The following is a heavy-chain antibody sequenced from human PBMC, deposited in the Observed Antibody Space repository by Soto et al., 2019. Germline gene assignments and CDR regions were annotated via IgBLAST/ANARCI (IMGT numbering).Heavy chain of an antibody. Sequence: ASVKVSCKASGYTFTSYGISWVRQAPGQGLEWMGWISAYNGNTNYAQKFQGRVTITADESTSTAYMELSSLRSEDTAVYYCARDPSRDYYDSSGDTFDYWGQGTLVTVSS. CDR2: ISAYNGNT. D-gene: IGHD3-22*01. V-gene: IGHV1-18*01. CDR3: ARDPSRDYYDSSGDTFDY. CDR1: GYTFTSYG. J-gene: IGHJ4*02.